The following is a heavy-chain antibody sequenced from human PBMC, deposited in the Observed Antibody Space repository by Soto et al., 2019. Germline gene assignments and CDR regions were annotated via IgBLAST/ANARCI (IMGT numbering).Heavy chain of an antibody. V-gene: IGHV4-34*01. CDR3: ARGHITTNHRFDP. J-gene: IGHJ5*02. Sequence: LSETLSLTCAVYGGSFSGYYWSWIRQPPGKGLEWIGEINHSGSTNYNPSLKSRVTISVDTSKNQFSLKLSSVTAADTAVYYCARGHITTNHRFDPWGQGTLVTVSS. CDR2: INHSGST. CDR1: GGSFSGYY. D-gene: IGHD3-22*01.